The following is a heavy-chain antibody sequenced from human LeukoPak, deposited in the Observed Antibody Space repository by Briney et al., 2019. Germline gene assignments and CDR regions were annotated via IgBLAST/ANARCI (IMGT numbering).Heavy chain of an antibody. J-gene: IGHJ1*01. CDR3: AKDNQRGGFQR. Sequence: PGGSLRLSCAVSGFSFDDNAMYWVRQAPGKGLEWVSLISGDGATTYYADSVKGRFNISRDNSKSSLYLQMNSLRSEDSALYYCAKDNQRGGFQRWGQRSLVTVSS. CDR2: ISGDGATT. CDR1: GFSFDDNA. D-gene: IGHD3-16*01. V-gene: IGHV3-43*02.